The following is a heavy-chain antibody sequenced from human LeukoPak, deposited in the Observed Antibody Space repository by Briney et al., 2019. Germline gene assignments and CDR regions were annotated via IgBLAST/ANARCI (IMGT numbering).Heavy chain of an antibody. Sequence: GGSLRLSCAASGFTFSSYAMSWVRQAPGKGLEWVAAISCSGVGTYYAASVKGRFTISRDNSKNTLYLQMNSLRAGDTDVYYCAKENTATYIIREAFDLWGQGTMVTVSS. CDR2: ISCSGVGT. V-gene: IGHV3-23*01. D-gene: IGHD1-14*01. CDR1: GFTFSSYA. J-gene: IGHJ3*01. CDR3: AKENTATYIIREAFDL.